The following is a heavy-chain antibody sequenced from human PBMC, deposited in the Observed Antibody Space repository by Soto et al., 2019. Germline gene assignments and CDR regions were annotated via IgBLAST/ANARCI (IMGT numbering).Heavy chain of an antibody. CDR3: ARDPLRSAFDI. CDR2: INQDGSRK. Sequence: PGGSLRLSCAASGFTFSGSWMSWVRRPPGKGPEFVANINQDGSRKNYVDSVRGRFTISRDNAKNSLYLQMNSLRAEDTAVYYCARDPLRSAFDIWGQGAMVTVSS. J-gene: IGHJ3*02. V-gene: IGHV3-7*04. CDR1: GFTFSGSW.